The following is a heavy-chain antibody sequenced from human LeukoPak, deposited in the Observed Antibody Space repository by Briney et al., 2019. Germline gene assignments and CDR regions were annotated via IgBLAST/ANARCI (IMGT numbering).Heavy chain of an antibody. D-gene: IGHD6-13*01. CDR3: ARAAAAGIEIY. CDR2: IYYTGSI. V-gene: IGHV4-59*01. CDR1: GSSISTYY. Sequence: PSETLSLTCTVSGSSISTYYWSWIRQPPGKGLEWIGYIYYTGSINYNPSLKSRVTISIDRSKNQFSLTLSSVTAADTAVYYCARAAAAGIEIYWGQGTLVTVSS. J-gene: IGHJ4*02.